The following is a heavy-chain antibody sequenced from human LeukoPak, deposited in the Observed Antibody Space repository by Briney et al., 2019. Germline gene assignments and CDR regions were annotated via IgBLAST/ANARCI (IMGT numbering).Heavy chain of an antibody. CDR2: IYASGST. CDR3: ARDGFDFGVVIPPNYYYMDV. V-gene: IGHV4-4*07. Sequence: SETLSLTCTVSGGSISSYYWSWIRQPAGKGLEWIGRIYASGSTNYNPSLKSRVTMSVDTSKNQFSLKLRSVTAADTAVYYCARDGFDFGVVIPPNYYYMDVWGKRTALTLSS. J-gene: IGHJ6*03. CDR1: GGSISSYY. D-gene: IGHD3-3*01.